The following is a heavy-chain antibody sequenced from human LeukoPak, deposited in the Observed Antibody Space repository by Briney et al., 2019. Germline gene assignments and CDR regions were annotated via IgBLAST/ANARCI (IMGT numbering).Heavy chain of an antibody. J-gene: IGHJ3*02. CDR3: ATVRPREAFDI. Sequence: SETLSLTCAVYGGSFSGYYWSWIRQPPGKGLEWIGEINHSGSTNYNPSLKSRVTISVDTSKNQFSLKLSSVTAADTAVYYCATVRPREAFDIWGQGTMVTVSS. CDR1: GGSFSGYY. D-gene: IGHD3-10*01. V-gene: IGHV4-34*01. CDR2: INHSGST.